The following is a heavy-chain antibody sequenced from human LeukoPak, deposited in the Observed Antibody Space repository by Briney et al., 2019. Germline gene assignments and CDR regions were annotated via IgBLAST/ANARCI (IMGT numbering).Heavy chain of an antibody. D-gene: IGHD5-24*01. J-gene: IGHJ4*02. V-gene: IGHV3-23*01. Sequence: QSGGSLRLSCAASGFTVSSNYMSWVRQAPGKGLEWVSAISGSGGSTYYADSVKGRFTISRDNSKNTLFLQMNNLRSEDTAVYFCARPSPRGDGYNPPAHGGQGTWVTVSS. CDR2: ISGSGGST. CDR1: GFTVSSNY. CDR3: ARPSPRGDGYNPPAH.